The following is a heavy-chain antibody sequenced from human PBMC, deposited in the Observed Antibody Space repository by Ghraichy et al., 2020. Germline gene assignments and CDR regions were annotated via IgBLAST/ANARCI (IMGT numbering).Heavy chain of an antibody. V-gene: IGHV3-23*01. Sequence: GGSLRLSCAASGFTFSSSAMSWFRQAPGKGLEWVSAISGSGGSTYYADSVKGRLTISRDNSKNTLYLQMNSLRAEDTAVYYCANITVLDYGSGIGAFDIWGQGTMVTASS. CDR2: ISGSGGST. D-gene: IGHD3-10*01. CDR3: ANITVLDYGSGIGAFDI. J-gene: IGHJ3*02. CDR1: GFTFSSSA.